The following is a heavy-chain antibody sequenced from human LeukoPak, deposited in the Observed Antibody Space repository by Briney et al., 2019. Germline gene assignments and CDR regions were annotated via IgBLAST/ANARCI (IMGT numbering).Heavy chain of an antibody. Sequence: SETLSLTCTVPGGSISSYYWSWIRQPPGKGLEWIGYIYYSGSTNYNPSLKSRVTISVDTSKNQFSLKLSSVTAADTAVYYCARGGGHCTNGVCPPWFESWGQGMLVTVSS. V-gene: IGHV4-59*01. CDR2: IYYSGST. CDR3: ARGGGHCTNGVCPPWFES. CDR1: GGSISSYY. D-gene: IGHD2-8*01. J-gene: IGHJ5*01.